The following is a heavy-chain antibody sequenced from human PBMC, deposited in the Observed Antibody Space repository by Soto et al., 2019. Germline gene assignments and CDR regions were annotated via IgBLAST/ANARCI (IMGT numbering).Heavy chain of an antibody. J-gene: IGHJ4*02. CDR1: GYNFTSYG. V-gene: IGHV1-18*01. CDR3: ARFQKSGYPDQYYFDY. CDR2: ISAYNGNT. D-gene: IGHD3-3*01. Sequence: QVQLVQSGAEVKKPGASVKVSCKASGYNFTSYGISWVRLAPGQGLEWMGWISAYNGNTNYAQKLQVRVTMTTCTSTITAYMELRSLRSDDTAVYYWARFQKSGYPDQYYFDYWGQGTLVTVSS.